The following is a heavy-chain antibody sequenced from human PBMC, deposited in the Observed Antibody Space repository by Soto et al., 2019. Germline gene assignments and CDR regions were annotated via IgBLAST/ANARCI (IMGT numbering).Heavy chain of an antibody. CDR2: ISYDGSNK. CDR1: GFTFSSYG. D-gene: IGHD2-15*01. V-gene: IGHV3-30*18. CDR3: AKDRDIVVVVAAFDY. J-gene: IGHJ4*02. Sequence: QVQLVESGGGVVQPGRSLRLSCAASGFTFSSYGMHWVRQAPGKGLEWVAVISYDGSNKYYADSVKGRFTISRDNSKNMLYLQMNSLRAEDTAVYYCAKDRDIVVVVAAFDYWGQGTLVTVSS.